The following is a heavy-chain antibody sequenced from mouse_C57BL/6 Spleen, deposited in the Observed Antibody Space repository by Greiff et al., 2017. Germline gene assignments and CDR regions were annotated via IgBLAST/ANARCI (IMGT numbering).Heavy chain of an antibody. CDR3: TRGGKLGRYFDV. V-gene: IGHV5-9-1*02. CDR2: ISSGGDYI. D-gene: IGHD4-1*01. J-gene: IGHJ1*03. CDR1: GFTFSSYA. Sequence: EVKLVESGEGLVKPGGSLKLSCAASGFTFSSYAMSWVRQTPEKRLEWVAYISSGGDYIYYADTVKGRFTISRDNARNTLYLQMSSLKSEDTAMYYCTRGGKLGRYFDVWGTGTTVTVSS.